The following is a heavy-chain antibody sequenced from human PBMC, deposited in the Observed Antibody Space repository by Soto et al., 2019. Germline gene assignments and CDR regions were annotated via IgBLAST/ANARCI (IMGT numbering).Heavy chain of an antibody. V-gene: IGHV3-72*01. D-gene: IGHD2-8*01. CDR1: GFTFSDHY. CDR2: ARNKVNGYTI. CDR3: ARLMGTSFDL. J-gene: IGHJ4*02. Sequence: GSLRLSCVASGFTFSDHYMDWVRQAPGKGLEWVGRARNKVNGYTIAYAASVKGRFTISRDDSKNSLYLQMSSLKTEDTAVYFCARLMGTSFDLWGQGNLVTVSS.